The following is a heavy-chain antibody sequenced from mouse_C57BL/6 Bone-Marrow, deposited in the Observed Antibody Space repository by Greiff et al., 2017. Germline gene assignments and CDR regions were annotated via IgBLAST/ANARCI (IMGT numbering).Heavy chain of an antibody. CDR3: ARPYYSNYWYFDV. Sequence: QVQLQQPGAELVKPGASVKMSCKASGYTFTSYWITWVKQRPGQGLEWIGDLYPGSGSTNYNEKFKSKATLTVDTSSSTAYMQLSSLPAEDSAVYYCARPYYSNYWYFDVWGTGTTVTVSS. CDR1: GYTFTSYW. D-gene: IGHD2-5*01. V-gene: IGHV1-55*01. CDR2: LYPGSGST. J-gene: IGHJ1*03.